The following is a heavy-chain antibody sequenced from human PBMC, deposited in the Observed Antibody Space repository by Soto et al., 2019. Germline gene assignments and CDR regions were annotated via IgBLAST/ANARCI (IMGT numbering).Heavy chain of an antibody. D-gene: IGHD3-9*01. CDR2: IYYSGST. J-gene: IGHJ4*02. CDR3: ARSTAYYDILTAPDY. Sequence: QVQLQESGPGLVKPSQTLSLTYTVSGGSISSGGYYWSWIRQHPGKGLEWIGYIYYSGSTYYNPSLKSRVTISVDTSKNQFSLKLSSVTAADTAVYYCARSTAYYDILTAPDYWGQGTLVTVSS. CDR1: GGSISSGGYY. V-gene: IGHV4-31*03.